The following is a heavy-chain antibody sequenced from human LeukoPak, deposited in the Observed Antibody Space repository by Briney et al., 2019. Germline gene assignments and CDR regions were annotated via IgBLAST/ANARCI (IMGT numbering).Heavy chain of an antibody. CDR2: ISSSGSTI. CDR3: AELGITMIGGV. J-gene: IGHJ6*04. Sequence: GGSLRLSCAASGFTFSNEMNWVRQTPGKGLEWVSYISSSGSTIYYADSVKGRFTISRDNAKNSLYLQMNSLRAEDTAVYYCAELGITMIGGVWGKGTTVTISS. CDR1: GFTFSNE. V-gene: IGHV3-48*03. D-gene: IGHD3-10*02.